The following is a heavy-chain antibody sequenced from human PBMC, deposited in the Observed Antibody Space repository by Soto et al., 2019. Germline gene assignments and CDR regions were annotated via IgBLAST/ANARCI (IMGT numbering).Heavy chain of an antibody. CDR2: ISAYNGNT. J-gene: IGHJ4*02. D-gene: IGHD5-12*01. CDR3: ARDYGYNYPYYFDY. V-gene: IGHV1-18*01. CDR1: GYTFTSYG. Sequence: ASVKVSCKASGYTFTSYGISWVRQAPGQGLEWMGWISAYNGNTNYAQKLQGRVTMTTDTSTSTAYMELRSLRSDDTAVYYCARDYGYNYPYYFDYWGQGTMVPVYS.